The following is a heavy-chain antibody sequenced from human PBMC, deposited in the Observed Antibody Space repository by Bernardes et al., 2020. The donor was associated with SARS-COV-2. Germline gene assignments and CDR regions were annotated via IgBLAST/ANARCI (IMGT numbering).Heavy chain of an antibody. CDR2: IKQDGSEI. D-gene: IGHD3-16*01. J-gene: IGHJ6*02. CDR3: ARDRAWGEPHGMDV. Sequence: GGSLRLSCAASGFTFSSYWMSWVRQAPDGKGLEWVANIKQDGSEIYYVDSVKGRFTISRDNAKKSLYLQMNSLRAEDTAVYYCARDRAWGEPHGMDVWGQGTTVTV. CDR1: GFTFSSYW. V-gene: IGHV3-7*01.